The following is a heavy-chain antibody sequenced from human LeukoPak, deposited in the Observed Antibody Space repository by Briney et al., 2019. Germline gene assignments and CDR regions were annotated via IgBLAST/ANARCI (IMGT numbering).Heavy chain of an antibody. CDR3: ASSFGATRGY. D-gene: IGHD3-10*01. CDR1: GFTFSSYN. CDR2: ITSTGGYI. Sequence: PGGSLRLSCAASGFTFSSYNMYWVRQAPGQGLEWVSSITSTGGYIYYADSVKGRFTISRDNAKNSLYLQMNSLRAEGTAVYYCASSFGATRGYWGQGTLVTVSS. V-gene: IGHV3-21*01. J-gene: IGHJ4*02.